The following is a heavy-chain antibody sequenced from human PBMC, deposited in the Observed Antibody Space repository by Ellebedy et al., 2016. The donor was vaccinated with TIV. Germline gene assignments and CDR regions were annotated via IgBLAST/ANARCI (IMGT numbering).Heavy chain of an antibody. CDR2: INHSGST. V-gene: IGHV4-34*01. CDR3: ARGRNRRMDV. Sequence: SETLSLTXAVYGGSFSGYYWSWIRQPPGKGLEWIGEINHSGSTNYNPSLKSRVTISVDTSKNQFSLKLSSVTAADTAVYYCARGRNRRMDVWGQGTTVTVSS. J-gene: IGHJ6*02. CDR1: GGSFSGYY. D-gene: IGHD2/OR15-2a*01.